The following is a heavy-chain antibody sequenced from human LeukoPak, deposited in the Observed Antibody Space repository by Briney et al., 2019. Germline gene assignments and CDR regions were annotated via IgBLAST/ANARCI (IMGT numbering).Heavy chain of an antibody. Sequence: ASVKVSFKASGYTFTSYGISWVRQAPGQGLEWMGWISAYNGNTNYAQKLQGRVTMTTDTSTSTAYMELRSLRSDDTAVYYCAREGVAVAGTGNVAYYYYGMDVWGQGTTVTVSS. CDR3: AREGVAVAGTGNVAYYYYGMDV. CDR1: GYTFTSYG. D-gene: IGHD6-19*01. J-gene: IGHJ6*02. V-gene: IGHV1-18*01. CDR2: ISAYNGNT.